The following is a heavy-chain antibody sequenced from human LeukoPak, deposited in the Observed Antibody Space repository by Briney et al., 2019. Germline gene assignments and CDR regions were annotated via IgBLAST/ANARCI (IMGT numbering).Heavy chain of an antibody. CDR1: GGSISSSY. Sequence: SETPSLTCTVSGGSISSSYWNWIRQPPGKGLEWIGFIYYGGSTNYNPSLKSRVTISVDTSKNQFSLKLTSVTAADTAVYYCAGSQYYVLDYWGQGTLVTVSS. CDR2: IYYGGST. D-gene: IGHD3-10*02. J-gene: IGHJ4*02. CDR3: AGSQYYVLDY. V-gene: IGHV4-59*08.